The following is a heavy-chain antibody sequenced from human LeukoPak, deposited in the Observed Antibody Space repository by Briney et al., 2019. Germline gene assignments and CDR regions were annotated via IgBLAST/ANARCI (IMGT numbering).Heavy chain of an antibody. D-gene: IGHD6-25*01. CDR1: GGTFSNFF. J-gene: IGHJ3*02. CDR2: IYHSGSA. CDR3: ARSGAVNGFDI. V-gene: IGHV4-34*01. Sequence: SETLSLTCGVSGGTFSNFFWNWIRQTPGKGLEWIGQIYHSGSADYNPSLKSRVTISVDTSKTHFSLNLTSVTAADTAVYYCARSGAVNGFDIWGQGTRVTVSS.